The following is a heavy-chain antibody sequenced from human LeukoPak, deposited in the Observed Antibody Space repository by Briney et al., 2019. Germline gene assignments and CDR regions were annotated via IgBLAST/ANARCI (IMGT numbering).Heavy chain of an antibody. Sequence: QAGGSLRLSGAASGFTFSSYWMSWVRQAPGKGLEWVANIKRDGSEKYYVDSVKGRFTVSRDNAKNSLYLQMNSLRAEDTAVYYCAKVVQGFCSVTSCSLDYWGQGTLVTVSS. CDR1: GFTFSSYW. V-gene: IGHV3-7*01. CDR2: IKRDGSEK. CDR3: AKVVQGFCSVTSCSLDY. J-gene: IGHJ4*02. D-gene: IGHD2-2*01.